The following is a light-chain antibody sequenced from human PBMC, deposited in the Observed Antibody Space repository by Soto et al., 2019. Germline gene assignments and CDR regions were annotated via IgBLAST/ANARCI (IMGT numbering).Light chain of an antibody. CDR2: EGS. J-gene: IGLJ2*01. Sequence: QSALTQPASVSGPLDKRITFSALETRVIVGSYNLVSWYQQHPGKAPKLMIYEGSKRPSGVSNRFSGSKSGNTASLTISGLQAEDEADYYCCSYAGSSTVVFGGGTKLTVL. CDR1: RVIVGSYNL. CDR3: CSYAGSSTVV. V-gene: IGLV2-23*01.